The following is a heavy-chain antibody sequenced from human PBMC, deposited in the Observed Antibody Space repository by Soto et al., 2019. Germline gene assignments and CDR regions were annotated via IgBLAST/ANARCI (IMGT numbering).Heavy chain of an antibody. J-gene: IGHJ4*02. CDR1: DGSVSSGNW. CDR2: TYHSGTT. V-gene: IGHV4-4*02. Sequence: SETLSLTCAVSDGSVSSGNWWSWVRQPPGKGLEWIGETYHSGTTNYNPSLKSRVTISLDKSKNQISLNLRSVTAADTAVYYCARHVAVPGKRGFDYWGQGTLVTVSS. CDR3: ARHVAVPGKRGFDY. D-gene: IGHD6-19*01.